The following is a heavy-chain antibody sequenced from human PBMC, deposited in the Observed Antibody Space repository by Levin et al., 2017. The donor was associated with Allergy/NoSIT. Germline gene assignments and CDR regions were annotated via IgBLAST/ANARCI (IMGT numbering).Heavy chain of an antibody. CDR1: GFTFSSYA. J-gene: IGHJ4*02. CDR3: AKDKRYSYGYEFDY. Sequence: GESLKISCAASGFTFSSYAMSWVRQAPGKGLEWVSAISGSGGSTYYADSVKGRFTISRDNSKNTLYLQMNSLRAEDTAVYYCAKDKRYSYGYEFDYWGQGTLVTVSS. D-gene: IGHD5-18*01. V-gene: IGHV3-23*01. CDR2: ISGSGGST.